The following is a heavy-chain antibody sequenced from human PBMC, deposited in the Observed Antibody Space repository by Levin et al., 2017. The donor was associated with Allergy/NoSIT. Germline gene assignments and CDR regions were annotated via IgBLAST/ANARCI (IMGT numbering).Heavy chain of an antibody. CDR2: INYSGST. CDR3: ARGVGSGYSYGFWYFDL. D-gene: IGHD5-18*01. V-gene: IGHV4-39*01. Sequence: SETLSLTCGVSGGSISSISYYWVWMRQSPGKGLEWIGSINYSGSTYYNSSPKSRVTISVDTSKDQFSLKLSSVTAADTAVYYCARGVGSGYSYGFWYFDLWGRGTLVTVSS. CDR1: GGSISSISYY. J-gene: IGHJ2*01.